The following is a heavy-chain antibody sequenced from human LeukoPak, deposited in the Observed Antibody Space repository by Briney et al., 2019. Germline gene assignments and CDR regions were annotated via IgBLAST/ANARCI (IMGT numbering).Heavy chain of an antibody. J-gene: IGHJ4*02. V-gene: IGHV1-69*13. CDR3: ARAPGSRYYGAS. CDR1: VGIFSNYA. Sequence: GASVKVSCMASVGIFSNYAISWVRQAPGQGLEWMGGMIPIFGTANYAQKFQGRVTITADESTSTAYMELSSLRSEDTAVYYCARAPGSRYYGASWGQGTLVTVSS. D-gene: IGHD3-3*01. CDR2: MIPIFGTA.